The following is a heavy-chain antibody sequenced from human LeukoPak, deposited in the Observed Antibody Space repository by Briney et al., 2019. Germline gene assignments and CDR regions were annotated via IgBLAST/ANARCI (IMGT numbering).Heavy chain of an antibody. CDR3: ARGDTIFGVVFWFDP. CDR1: GYTFTSYY. J-gene: IGHJ5*02. D-gene: IGHD3-3*01. CDR2: INPSGGST. Sequence: ASVKVSCKASGYTFTSYYMHWVRQAPGQGLEWMGIINPSGGSTSYAQKLQGRVTMTRDMSTSTVYMELSSLRSEDTAVYYCARGDTIFGVVFWFDPWGQGTLVTVSS. V-gene: IGHV1-46*01.